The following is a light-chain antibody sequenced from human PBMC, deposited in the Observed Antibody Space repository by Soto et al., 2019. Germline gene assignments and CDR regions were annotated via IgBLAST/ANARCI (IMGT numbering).Light chain of an antibody. Sequence: IVLTKSPSTLSFSPGDRATLSCRASQSVSSYLAWYQQKPGQAPRLLIYGASTRATGIPARFSGSGSGTDFTLTISSLQSEDFAVYYCQQYGSSPLTFGGGTKVDI. CDR2: GAS. V-gene: IGKV3-15*01. CDR3: QQYGSSPLT. J-gene: IGKJ4*01. CDR1: QSVSSY.